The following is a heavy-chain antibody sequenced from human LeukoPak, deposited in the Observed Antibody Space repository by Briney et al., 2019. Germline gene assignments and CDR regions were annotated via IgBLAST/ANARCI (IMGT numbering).Heavy chain of an antibody. CDR1: GGSISSHY. CDR2: IYTSGST. V-gene: IGHV4-4*09. J-gene: IGHJ6*03. D-gene: IGHD6-13*01. Sequence: SETLSLTCTVSGGSISSHYWSWIRQPPGKGLEWIGYIYTSGSTNYNPSLKSRVTISVDTSKNQFSLKLSSVTAADTAVYYCARLAAAGDYYYYYYMDVWGKGATVTVSS. CDR3: ARLAAAGDYYYYYYMDV.